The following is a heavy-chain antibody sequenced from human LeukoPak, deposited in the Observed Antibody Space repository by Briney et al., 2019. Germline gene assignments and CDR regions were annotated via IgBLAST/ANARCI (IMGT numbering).Heavy chain of an antibody. CDR3: AAKILGSAPFDF. J-gene: IGHJ4*02. CDR1: GFTFSTYG. CDR2: IGATGGLI. V-gene: IGHV3-23*01. D-gene: IGHD3-10*01. Sequence: GGSLRLSCAASGFTFSTYGMAWVCQVPGNRLEWVSSIGATGGLISYADSVKGRFTVSSSEKTFYLQMNSLRAEDTAVYFCAAKILGSAPFDFWGQGTLVTVSA.